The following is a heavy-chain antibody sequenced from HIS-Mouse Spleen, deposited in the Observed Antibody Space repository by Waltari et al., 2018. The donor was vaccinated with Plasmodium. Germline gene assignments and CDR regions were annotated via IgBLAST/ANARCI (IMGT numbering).Heavy chain of an antibody. J-gene: IGHJ1*01. D-gene: IGHD6-13*01. V-gene: IGHV1-2*02. CDR1: GYTFTGYY. CDR2: ITPNSGGT. Sequence: QVQLVQSGAEVKKPGASVKVSCKASGYTFTGYYMHWVRQAPGQGLEWMGWITPNSGGTNYAQKFQGRVTMTRDTSISTAYMELSRLRSDDTAVYYCARVLGYKAAAGTFVEYFQHWGQGTLVTVSS. CDR3: ARVLGYKAAAGTFVEYFQH.